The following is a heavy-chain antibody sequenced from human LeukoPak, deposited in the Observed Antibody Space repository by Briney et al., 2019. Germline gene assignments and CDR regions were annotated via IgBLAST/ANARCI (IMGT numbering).Heavy chain of an antibody. Sequence: SQTLSLTCTVSGGSISSGSYSWSWIRQPAGKGLEWIVRIYRVTISVDTSKNQFSLKLSPVTAADTAVYYCARGYDEGDYFDYWGQGTLVTVSS. CDR1: GGSISSGSYS. CDR3: ARGYDEGDYFDY. D-gene: IGHD5-12*01. V-gene: IGHV4-61*02. J-gene: IGHJ4*02. CDR2: IY.